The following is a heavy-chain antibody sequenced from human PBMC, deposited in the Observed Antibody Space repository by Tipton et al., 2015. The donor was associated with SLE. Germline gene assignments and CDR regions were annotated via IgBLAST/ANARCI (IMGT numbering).Heavy chain of an antibody. CDR1: GGSISSSSYY. J-gene: IGHJ5*02. V-gene: IGHV4-39*07. CDR2: IYYSGST. D-gene: IGHD3-22*01. Sequence: GLVKPSETLSLTCTVSGGSISSSSYYWGWIRQPPGKGLEWIGSIYYSGSTYYNPSLKSRVTISVDTSKNQFSLKLRSVTAADTAVYYCARFPDYDSSVPWGQGTLVTVSS. CDR3: ARFPDYDSSVP.